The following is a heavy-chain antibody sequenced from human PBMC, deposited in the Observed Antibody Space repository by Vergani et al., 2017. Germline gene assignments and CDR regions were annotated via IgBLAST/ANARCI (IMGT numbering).Heavy chain of an antibody. Sequence: QVQLQESGPGLVKPSETLSLTCTVSGGSISSYYWSWIRQPPGKGLEGIGYIYYSGSTNYNPSLKSRVTISVDTSKNQFSLKLSSLTAADTAVYYCARFSYSSSSTFDYWGQGTLVTVSS. CDR1: GGSISSYY. CDR3: ARFSYSSSSTFDY. J-gene: IGHJ4*02. V-gene: IGHV4-59*01. D-gene: IGHD6-6*01. CDR2: IYYSGST.